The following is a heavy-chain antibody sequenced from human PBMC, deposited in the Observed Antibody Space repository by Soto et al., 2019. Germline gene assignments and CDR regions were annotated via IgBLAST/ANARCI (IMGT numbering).Heavy chain of an antibody. Sequence: SETLSLTCAVYGGSFSGYYWSWIRQPPGKGLEWIGEINHSGSTNYNPSLKSRVTISVDTSKNQFSLKLSSVTAADTAVYYCAKRDLLGFGEGFVTAPTPNCFDPGAQGTRFTFS. CDR2: INHSGST. J-gene: IGHJ5*02. V-gene: IGHV4-34*01. D-gene: IGHD3-10*01. CDR3: AKRDLLGFGEGFVTAPTPNCFDP. CDR1: GGSFSGYY.